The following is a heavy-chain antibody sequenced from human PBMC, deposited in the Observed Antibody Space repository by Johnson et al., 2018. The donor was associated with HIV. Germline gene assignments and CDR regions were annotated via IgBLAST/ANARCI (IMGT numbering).Heavy chain of an antibody. CDR1: GFTFDDYA. CDR2: ISWNSGSI. D-gene: IGHD3-16*01. V-gene: IGHV3-9*01. J-gene: IGHJ3*02. CDR3: AKANRGMTKGEYDAFDI. Sequence: VQLVESGGGLVQPGGSLRLSCAASGFTFDDYAMHWVRQAPGKGLEWVSGISWNSGSIGYADSVKGRFTISRDNAKNSLYLQMNSLRAEDTALYYCAKANRGMTKGEYDAFDIWGQGTMVTVSS.